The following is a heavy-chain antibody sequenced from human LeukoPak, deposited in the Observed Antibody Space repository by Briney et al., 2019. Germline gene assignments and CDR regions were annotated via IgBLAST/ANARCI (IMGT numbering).Heavy chain of an antibody. Sequence: ASVKVSCTASGYTFTSYAMNWVRQAPGQGLEWMGWINTNTGNPTYAQGFTGRFVFSLDTSVSTAYLQISSLKAEDTAVYYCARGPAAGSGYYLYYYYYMDVWGKGTTVTVSS. CDR1: GYTFTSYA. D-gene: IGHD3-3*01. V-gene: IGHV7-4-1*02. J-gene: IGHJ6*03. CDR2: INTNTGNP. CDR3: ARGPAAGSGYYLYYYYYMDV.